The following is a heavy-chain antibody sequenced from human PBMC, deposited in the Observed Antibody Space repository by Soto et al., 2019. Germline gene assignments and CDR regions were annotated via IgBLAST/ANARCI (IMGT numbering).Heavy chain of an antibody. Sequence: ASVKVSCKASGYTFTSYAMHWVRQAPGQRLEWMGWINAGNGNTKYSQKFQGRVTITRDTSASTAYMELSSLRSEDTAVYYCARAPGGPGIAEYWGQRTLVTVSS. CDR3: ARAPGGPGIAEY. CDR2: INAGNGNT. D-gene: IGHD6-13*01. J-gene: IGHJ4*02. CDR1: GYTFTSYA. V-gene: IGHV1-3*01.